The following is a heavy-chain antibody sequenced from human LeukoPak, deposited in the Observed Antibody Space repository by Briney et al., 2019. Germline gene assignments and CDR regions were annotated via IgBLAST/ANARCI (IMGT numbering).Heavy chain of an antibody. V-gene: IGHV1-2*02. Sequence: ASVKVSCKASGYTFTGYYMHWVRQAPGQGLEWMGWINPNSGGTNYAQKFQGRVTMTRDTSISTAYMELSRLRSDDTAVYYCVRGEYETYYDSWSGYSIGWFDPWGQGTLVTVSS. CDR1: GYTFTGYY. CDR3: VRGEYETYYDSWSGYSIGWFDP. J-gene: IGHJ5*02. D-gene: IGHD3-3*01. CDR2: INPNSGGT.